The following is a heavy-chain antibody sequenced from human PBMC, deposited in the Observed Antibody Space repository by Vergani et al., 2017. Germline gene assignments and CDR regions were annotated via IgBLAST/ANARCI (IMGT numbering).Heavy chain of an antibody. J-gene: IGHJ4*02. CDR1: GFTFSSYS. V-gene: IGHV3-21*01. Sequence: EVQLVESGGGLVKPGGSLRLSCAASGFTFSSYSMNWVRQAPGKGLEWVSSISSSSSYIYYADSVKGRFTISRDKAKNSLYLQMNSLRAEDTAVYYCARDVGYYDFWSGSGGPYYFDYWGQGTLVTVSS. CDR2: ISSSSSYI. CDR3: ARDVGYYDFWSGSGGPYYFDY. D-gene: IGHD3-3*01.